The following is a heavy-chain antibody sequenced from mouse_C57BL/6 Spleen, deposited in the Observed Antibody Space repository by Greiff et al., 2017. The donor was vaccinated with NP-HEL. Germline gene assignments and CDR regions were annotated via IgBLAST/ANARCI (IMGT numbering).Heavy chain of an antibody. Sequence: QVQLQQPGAELVKPGASVKLSCKASGYTFTSYWMQWVKQRPGQGLEWIGEIDPSDSYTNYNQKFKGKATLTVDKSSSTAYMQLSSLTSEDAAVYYCARGWDYDPVAYWGQGTLVTVSA. V-gene: IGHV1-50*01. CDR2: IDPSDSYT. D-gene: IGHD2-4*01. CDR1: GYTFTSYW. J-gene: IGHJ3*01. CDR3: ARGWDYDPVAY.